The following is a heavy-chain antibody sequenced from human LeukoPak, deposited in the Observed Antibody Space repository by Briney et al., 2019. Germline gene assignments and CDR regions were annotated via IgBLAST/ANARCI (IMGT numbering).Heavy chain of an antibody. Sequence: PGGSLRLSCVASGFILSTSEMNWVRQAPGKGLEWVSYISSSGSTIYYADSVRGRFTISRDNAKNSLFLQMNSLRVEDTAVYYCARDMSSSLIYYYYYYMDVWGKGTTVTVSS. J-gene: IGHJ6*03. D-gene: IGHD6-13*01. CDR2: ISSSGSTI. V-gene: IGHV3-48*03. CDR1: GFILSTSE. CDR3: ARDMSSSLIYYYYYYMDV.